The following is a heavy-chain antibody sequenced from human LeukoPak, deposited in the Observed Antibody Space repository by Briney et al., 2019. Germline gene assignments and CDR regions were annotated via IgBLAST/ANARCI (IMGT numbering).Heavy chain of an antibody. CDR1: GFTFDDHA. D-gene: IGHD3-10*01. V-gene: IGHV3-43*02. Sequence: GGSLRLSCAASGFTFDDHAMHWVRQAPGKGLEWVSLSGNDGSTKYADSVKGRFTISRDSSKNSLYLEMNGLRTEDTALYHCASQTKHYYGSGSYWSAFDIWGQGTMVIVFS. J-gene: IGHJ3*02. CDR3: ASQTKHYYGSGSYWSAFDI. CDR2: SGNDGST.